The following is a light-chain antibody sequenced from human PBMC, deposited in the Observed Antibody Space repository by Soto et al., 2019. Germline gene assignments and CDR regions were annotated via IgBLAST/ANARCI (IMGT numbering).Light chain of an antibody. V-gene: IGKV1-39*01. CDR2: AAS. Sequence: DFQMTQSPSSLSASVGDRVTITCRASQSISSYLNWYQQKPGKAPKLLIYAASSLQSGGPSRFSGSGSGTDFTLTISSLQPEDFATYYCQQSYSTPFAFGPGTKVDIK. J-gene: IGKJ3*01. CDR3: QQSYSTPFA. CDR1: QSISSY.